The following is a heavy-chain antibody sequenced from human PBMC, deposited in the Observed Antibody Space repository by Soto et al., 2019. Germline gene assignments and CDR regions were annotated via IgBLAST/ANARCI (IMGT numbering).Heavy chain of an antibody. CDR3: ARGGYYGSGSYYIYFDF. V-gene: IGHV1-18*01. Sequence: QVQLVQSEPEVKKPGASVKVSCKTFGYTFYTYGISWVRQAPGQGLEWMGWINVYNGNTNYAQNVQGRVTLTTDTSTNTAYMELRSLKSDDTAVYFCARGGYYGSGSYYIYFDFWGQGTLVTVSS. CDR1: GYTFYTYG. CDR2: INVYNGNT. D-gene: IGHD3-10*01. J-gene: IGHJ4*02.